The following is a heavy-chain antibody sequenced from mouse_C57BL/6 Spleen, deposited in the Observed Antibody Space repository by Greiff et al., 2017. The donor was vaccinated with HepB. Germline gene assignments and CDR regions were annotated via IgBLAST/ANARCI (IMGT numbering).Heavy chain of an antibody. J-gene: IGHJ3*01. CDR3: AREDYYGTLAY. Sequence: EVKLMESGGGLVKPGGSLKLSCAASGFTFSSYAMSWVRQTPEKRLEWVATISDGGSYTYYPDNVKGRFTISRDNAKNNLYLQMSHLKSEDTAMYYCAREDYYGTLAYWGQGTLVTVSA. D-gene: IGHD1-1*01. V-gene: IGHV5-4*01. CDR1: GFTFSSYA. CDR2: ISDGGSYT.